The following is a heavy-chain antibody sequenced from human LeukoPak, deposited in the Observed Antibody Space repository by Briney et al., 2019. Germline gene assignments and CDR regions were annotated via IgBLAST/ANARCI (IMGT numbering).Heavy chain of an antibody. CDR3: AREIAVADSVHFDY. CDR2: IYYSGST. Sequence: SETLSLTCTVSGGSISSGDYYWSWIRQPPGKGLEWIGYIYYSGSTYYNPSLKSRVTISVDTSKNQFSLKLSSVTAADTAVYYCAREIAVADSVHFDYWGQGTLVTVSS. J-gene: IGHJ4*02. D-gene: IGHD6-19*01. V-gene: IGHV4-30-4*01. CDR1: GGSISSGDYY.